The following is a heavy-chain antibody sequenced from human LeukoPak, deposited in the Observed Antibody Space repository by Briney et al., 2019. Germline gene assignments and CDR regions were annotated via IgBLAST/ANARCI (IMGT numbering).Heavy chain of an antibody. V-gene: IGHV5-51*01. CDR1: GYPFSSYW. CDR3: ARQNDFRLDY. CDR2: IYPGDSDT. D-gene: IGHD3-3*01. J-gene: IGHJ4*02. Sequence: GESLRISFKGSGYPFSSYWIGWVRQVPGKGLEWMGIIYPGDSDTRYSPSLQGQVTISVDTSIGTAYLQWSSLKASDTAIYYCARQNDFRLDYWGQGTLVTVSS.